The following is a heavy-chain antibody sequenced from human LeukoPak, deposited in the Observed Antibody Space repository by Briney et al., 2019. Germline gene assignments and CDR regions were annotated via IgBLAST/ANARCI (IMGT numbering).Heavy chain of an antibody. J-gene: IGHJ3*02. CDR1: GYTFTGYY. Sequence: ASAKVSCKASGYTFTGYYMHWVRQAPGQGLEWMGWINPNSGGTNYAQKFQGRVTMTRDTSISTAYMELSRLRSDDTAVYYCARGLMVRGLIVGFAFDIWGQGTMVTVSS. CDR2: INPNSGGT. D-gene: IGHD3-10*01. CDR3: ARGLMVRGLIVGFAFDI. V-gene: IGHV1-2*02.